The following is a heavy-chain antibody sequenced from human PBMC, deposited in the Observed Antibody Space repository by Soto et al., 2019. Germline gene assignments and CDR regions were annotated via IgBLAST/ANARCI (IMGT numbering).Heavy chain of an antibody. Sequence: GGSLRLSCAASGFTFSNYNMNWVRQAPGKGLEWVSSISNSSTYIYYADSVKGRFTISRDNARNSLFLQMNSLRGEDSAVYYCARDRAGVGGGLFWGQGTMVTVSS. D-gene: IGHD3-16*01. J-gene: IGHJ3*01. CDR3: ARDRAGVGGGLF. V-gene: IGHV3-21*01. CDR1: GFTFSNYN. CDR2: ISNSSTYI.